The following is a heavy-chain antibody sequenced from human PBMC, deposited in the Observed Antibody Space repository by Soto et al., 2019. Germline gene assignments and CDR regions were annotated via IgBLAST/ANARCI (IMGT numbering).Heavy chain of an antibody. Sequence: QVVLQESGPGLVKPSETLSLTCSVSGRSITSYYWCWVRQPPGKGLEWIGYIYDNGITSQNPSLKRRVTMSADTSQNQFSLKLTSVTGADTAVYYGASTYDSNGYANEFDSWGQGILVTVTS. CDR1: GRSITSYY. D-gene: IGHD3-22*01. CDR2: IYDNGIT. CDR3: ASTYDSNGYANEFDS. V-gene: IGHV4-59*12. J-gene: IGHJ4*02.